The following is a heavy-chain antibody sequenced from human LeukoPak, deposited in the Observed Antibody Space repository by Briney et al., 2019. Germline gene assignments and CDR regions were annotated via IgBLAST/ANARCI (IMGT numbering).Heavy chain of an antibody. Sequence: SVKVSCKASGGAISDFDISWLRQAPGQGLEWMGGIIPIIGSPNYAQKFQGRVTITADESTYTAYMELSSLRSQDTAVYYCATNDRNSWYSDSWGQGTLVTVSS. CDR3: ATNDRNSWYSDS. D-gene: IGHD6-13*01. J-gene: IGHJ4*02. CDR1: GGAISDFD. CDR2: IIPIIGSP. V-gene: IGHV1-69*01.